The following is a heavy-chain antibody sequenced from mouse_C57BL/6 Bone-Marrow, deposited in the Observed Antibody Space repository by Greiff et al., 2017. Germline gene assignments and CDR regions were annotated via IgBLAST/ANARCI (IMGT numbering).Heavy chain of an antibody. CDR3: ARGAHMDY. CDR1: GYTFTDYY. Sequence: QVHVKQSGPELVKPGASVKISCKASGYTFTDYYINWVKQRPGQGLEWIGWIYPGNGSTYYTEKFKGKATLTVDKSSSTAYMWLSGPTSEDSAGNFCARGAHMDYWGQGTSVTVSS. V-gene: IGHV1-75*01. J-gene: IGHJ4*01. CDR2: IYPGNGST. D-gene: IGHD3-1*01.